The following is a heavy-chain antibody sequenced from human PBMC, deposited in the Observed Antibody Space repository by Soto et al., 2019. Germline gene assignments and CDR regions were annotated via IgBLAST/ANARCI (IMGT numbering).Heavy chain of an antibody. J-gene: IGHJ4*02. D-gene: IGHD3-22*01. V-gene: IGHV5-51*01. CDR3: AKRHDSSGYPDY. CDR1: GYSFTSYW. Sequence: PGESLKISCKGSGYSFTSYWIVWVRQMPGKGLEWMGIIHPSDFDTRYSPSFQGRFTISRDNSKNTLYLQMNSLRAEDTAVYYCAKRHDSSGYPDYWGQGTLVTVSS. CDR2: IHPSDFDT.